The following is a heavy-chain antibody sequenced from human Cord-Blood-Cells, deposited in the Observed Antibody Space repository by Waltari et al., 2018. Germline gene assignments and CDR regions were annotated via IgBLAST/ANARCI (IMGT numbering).Heavy chain of an antibody. CDR3: ARDSWGYQLPYYYGMDV. Sequence: QVQLVQSGAEVKKPGSSVKVSCKASGGTFSSYAISWVRQAPGQGLEWMGGIIPIFGTANYAQKFQGRVTITADKSTSTAYMELSSLRSEDTAVYYCARDSWGYQLPYYYGMDVRGQGTTVTVSS. V-gene: IGHV1-69*06. CDR2: IIPIFGTA. CDR1: GGTFSSYA. D-gene: IGHD2-2*01. J-gene: IGHJ6*02.